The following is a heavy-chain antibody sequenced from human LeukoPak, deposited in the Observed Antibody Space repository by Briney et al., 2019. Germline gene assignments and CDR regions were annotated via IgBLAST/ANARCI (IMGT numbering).Heavy chain of an antibody. Sequence: SVKVSCKASGGTFGSYAISWVRRAPGQGLEWMGRIIPILGIANYAQKFQGRVTITADKSTSTAYMELSSLRSEDTAVYYCARVDTAMVIDYWGQGTLVTVSS. D-gene: IGHD5-18*01. V-gene: IGHV1-69*04. CDR1: GGTFGSYA. CDR2: IIPILGIA. J-gene: IGHJ4*02. CDR3: ARVDTAMVIDY.